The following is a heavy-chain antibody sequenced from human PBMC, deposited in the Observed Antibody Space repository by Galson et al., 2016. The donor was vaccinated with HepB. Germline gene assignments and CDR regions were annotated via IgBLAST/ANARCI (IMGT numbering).Heavy chain of an antibody. V-gene: IGHV3-23*01. D-gene: IGHD1-26*01. J-gene: IGHJ4*02. Sequence: SLRLSCAASGFTFSSYAMTWVRQAPGEGLEWVSSISGSGSTYYADSVKGRFTLSRDNSKNNLYLQMNSLRVEDTAVFYCAKGHAANPGAPRVDYWGRGTLVTVSS. CDR2: ISGSGST. CDR1: GFTFSSYA. CDR3: AKGHAANPGAPRVDY.